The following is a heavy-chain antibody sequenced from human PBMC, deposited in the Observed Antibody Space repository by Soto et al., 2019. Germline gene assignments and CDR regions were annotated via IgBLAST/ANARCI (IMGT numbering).Heavy chain of an antibody. CDR2: IYYSGST. CDR1: GGSISSYY. Sequence: PSETLSLTCTVSGGSISSYYWSWIRQPPGKGLEWIGYIYYSGSTNYKPSLKSRVTISVDTSKNQFSLKLSSVTAADTAVYYCAREHHASYDFWSGYTVGFDYWGQGTLVTVS. CDR3: AREHHASYDFWSGYTVGFDY. V-gene: IGHV4-59*01. J-gene: IGHJ4*02. D-gene: IGHD3-3*01.